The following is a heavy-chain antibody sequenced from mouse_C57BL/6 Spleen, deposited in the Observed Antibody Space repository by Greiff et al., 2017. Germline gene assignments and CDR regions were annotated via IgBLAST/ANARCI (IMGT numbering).Heavy chain of an antibody. CDR2: IYPGDGDT. J-gene: IGHJ3*01. CDR3: AGDGGFAY. Sequence: VKLQESGAELVKPGASVKISCKASGYAFSSYWMNWVKQRPGKGLEWIGQIYPGDGDTNYNGKFKGKATLTADKSSSPAYMQLSSLTSEDSAVYFCAGDGGFAYWGQGTLVTVSA. D-gene: IGHD3-3*01. CDR1: GYAFSSYW. V-gene: IGHV1-80*01.